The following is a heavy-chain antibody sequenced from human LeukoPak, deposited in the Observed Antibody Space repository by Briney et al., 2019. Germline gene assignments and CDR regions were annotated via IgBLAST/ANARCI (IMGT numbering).Heavy chain of an antibody. J-gene: IGHJ5*02. Sequence: ASVKVSCKASGYTFTSYDINWVRQATGQGLEWMGWMNPNSGNTGYAQKFQGRVTMTRNTSISTAYMELSSLRSEGTAVYYCARGRRFLKGFDPWGQGTLVTVSS. V-gene: IGHV1-8*01. CDR1: GYTFTSYD. CDR2: MNPNSGNT. D-gene: IGHD3-3*01. CDR3: ARGRRFLKGFDP.